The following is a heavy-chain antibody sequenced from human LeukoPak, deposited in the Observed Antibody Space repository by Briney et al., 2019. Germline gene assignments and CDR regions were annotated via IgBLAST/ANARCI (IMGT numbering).Heavy chain of an antibody. V-gene: IGHV1-2*02. Sequence: RASVKVSCKASGYTFTGYYMHWVRQAPGQGLEWMGWINPNSGGTNYAQRFQGRVTMTRDTSISTAYMELSRLRSDDTAVYYCARGLAIYGSGNLHFDYWAREPWSPSPQ. CDR2: INPNSGGT. J-gene: IGHJ4*02. CDR3: ARGLAIYGSGNLHFDY. D-gene: IGHD3-10*01. CDR1: GYTFTGYY.